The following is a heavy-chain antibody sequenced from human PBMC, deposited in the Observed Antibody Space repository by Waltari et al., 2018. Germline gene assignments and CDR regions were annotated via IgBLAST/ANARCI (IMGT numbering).Heavy chain of an antibody. J-gene: IGHJ6*03. CDR3: ASSYCTGDVCHRGKYYYYYMDV. D-gene: IGHD2-8*02. CDR2: IYHSGST. V-gene: IGHV4-30-2*01. CDR1: GGSISSGGYS. Sequence: QLQLQESGSGLVKPSQTLSLTCAVSGGSISSGGYSWSWIRQPPGKGLEWIGYIYHSGSTYYNPALKSRVTISVDRSKNQFSLKLSSVTAADTAVYYCASSYCTGDVCHRGKYYYYYMDVWGKGTTVTVSS.